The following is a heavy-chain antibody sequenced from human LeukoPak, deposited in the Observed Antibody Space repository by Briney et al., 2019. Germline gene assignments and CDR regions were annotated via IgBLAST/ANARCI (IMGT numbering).Heavy chain of an antibody. CDR1: GFTFSSYW. J-gene: IGHJ3*02. V-gene: IGHV3-74*01. D-gene: IGHD6-13*01. CDR3: ARAWSSSWYAFDI. CDR2: INSDGSST. Sequence: QTGGSLILSCAASGFTFSSYWMHWVRQAPGKGLVWVSRINSDGSSTSYADSVKGRFTISRDNAKNTLYLQMNSLRAEDTAVYYCARAWSSSWYAFDIWGQGTMVTVSS.